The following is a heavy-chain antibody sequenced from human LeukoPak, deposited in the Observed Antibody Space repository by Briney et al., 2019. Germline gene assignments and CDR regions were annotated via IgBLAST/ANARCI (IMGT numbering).Heavy chain of an antibody. CDR2: IYYSGST. V-gene: IGHV4-39*07. D-gene: IGHD3-22*01. Sequence: SETLSLTCTVSGGSISSSSYYWGWIRQPPGTGLEWLGSIYYSGSTYYNPSLKSRVTISVDTSKTQFSLKLSSVTAADTAVYYCARHYCDSSGYALDAFDVWGQGTMVTVSS. CDR3: ARHYCDSSGYALDAFDV. J-gene: IGHJ3*01. CDR1: GGSISSSSYY.